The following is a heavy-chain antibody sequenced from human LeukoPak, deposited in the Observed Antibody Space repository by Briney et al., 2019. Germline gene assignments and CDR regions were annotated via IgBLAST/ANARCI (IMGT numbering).Heavy chain of an antibody. CDR1: GGSFSGYY. D-gene: IGHD3-10*01. CDR3: ARGPFTLLRGPDNWFDP. Sequence: PSETLSLTCAVYGGSFSGYYWSWIRQPAGKGLEWIGRIYTSGSTNYNPSLKSRVTMSVDTSKNQFSLKLSSVTAADTAVYYCARGPFTLLRGPDNWFDPWGQGALVTVSS. CDR2: IYTSGST. V-gene: IGHV4-59*10. J-gene: IGHJ5*02.